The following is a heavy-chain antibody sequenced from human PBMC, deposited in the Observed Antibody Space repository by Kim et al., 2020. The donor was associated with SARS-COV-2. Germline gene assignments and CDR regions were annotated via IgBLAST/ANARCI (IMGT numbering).Heavy chain of an antibody. Sequence: GGSLRLSCAASGFIFSGYWLSWVRQAPGKGPEWVANIKQDGSEKYYVDSVKGRFSISRDNAKNSLYLQMNSLRAEDTAVYYCARDRGWDGSGTLYFDLWGQGSLVTVSS. V-gene: IGHV3-7*03. CDR3: ARDRGWDGSGTLYFDL. J-gene: IGHJ4*02. CDR2: IKQDGSEK. CDR1: GFIFSGYW. D-gene: IGHD3-10*01.